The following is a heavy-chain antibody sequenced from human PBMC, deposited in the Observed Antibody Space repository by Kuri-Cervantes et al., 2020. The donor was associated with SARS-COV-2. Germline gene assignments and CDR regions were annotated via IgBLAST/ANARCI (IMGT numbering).Heavy chain of an antibody. CDR3: ASLDHGLGSYYHTFPHDY. V-gene: IGHV3-7*01. D-gene: IGHD3-10*01. Sequence: GESLKISCAASGFTFRSCWMSWVRQAPGKGLEWVAGIKPEGGEKHYVDSVRGRFTISRDDAKNSLYLQMNSLRAEDTAVYYCASLDHGLGSYYHTFPHDYWGLGTQVTVSS. CDR2: IKPEGGEK. CDR1: GFTFRSCW. J-gene: IGHJ4*02.